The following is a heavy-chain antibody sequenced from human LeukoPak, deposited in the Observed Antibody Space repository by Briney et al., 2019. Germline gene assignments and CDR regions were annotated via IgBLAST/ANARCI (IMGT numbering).Heavy chain of an antibody. D-gene: IGHD3-9*01. Sequence: GGSLRLSCAASGFTFDDYAMHWVRQAPGKGLEWVSGISWNSGSIGYADSVKGRFTISRDSAKNSLYLQMNSLRAEDTALYYCAKDLYLYYDILTGYQIDYWGQGTLVTVSS. CDR2: ISWNSGSI. CDR3: AKDLYLYYDILTGYQIDY. J-gene: IGHJ4*02. V-gene: IGHV3-9*01. CDR1: GFTFDDYA.